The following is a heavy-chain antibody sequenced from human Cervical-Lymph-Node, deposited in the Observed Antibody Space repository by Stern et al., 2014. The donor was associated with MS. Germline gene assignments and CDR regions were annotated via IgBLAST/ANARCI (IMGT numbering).Heavy chain of an antibody. CDR3: ARRGHGYMGIDY. CDR1: GYRFTNNW. CDR2: IYPGDSET. J-gene: IGHJ4*02. D-gene: IGHD1-1*01. Sequence: VQLVESGAEVKKPGESLRISCEVSGYRFTNNWIGWVRQMPGKGLEWMGIIYPGDSETRYSPSFQGQVNILVEKTNTTTSLQWSGLKASDTAIYYCARRGHGYMGIDYWGQGTLVTVSS. V-gene: IGHV5-51*03.